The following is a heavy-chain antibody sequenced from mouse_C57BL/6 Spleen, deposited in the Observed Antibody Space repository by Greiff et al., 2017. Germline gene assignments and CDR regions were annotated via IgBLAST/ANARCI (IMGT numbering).Heavy chain of an antibody. CDR1: GYSFTSYY. V-gene: IGHV1-66*01. CDR3: ARDGNPAWFAY. CDR2: IYPGSGNT. D-gene: IGHD2-1*01. Sequence: QVQLQQSGPELVKPGASVKISCKASGYSFTSYYIHWVKQRPGQGLEWIGWIYPGSGNTKYNEKFKGKATLTADTSSSTAYMQLSSLTSEDSAVYYCARDGNPAWFAYWGQGTLVTVSA. J-gene: IGHJ3*01.